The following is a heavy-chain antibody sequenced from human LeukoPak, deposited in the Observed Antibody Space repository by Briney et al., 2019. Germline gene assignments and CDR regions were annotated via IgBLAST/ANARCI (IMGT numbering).Heavy chain of an antibody. CDR2: INHSGST. Sequence: SETLSLTCAVYGGSFSGYYWSWIRQPPGRGLEWIGEINHSGSTNYNPSLKSRVTISVDTSKNQFSLKLSSVTGAGTAVYYCARYDYYYYYGMDVWGKGTTVTVSS. CDR1: GGSFSGYY. D-gene: IGHD5-12*01. V-gene: IGHV4-34*01. J-gene: IGHJ6*04. CDR3: ARYDYYYYYGMDV.